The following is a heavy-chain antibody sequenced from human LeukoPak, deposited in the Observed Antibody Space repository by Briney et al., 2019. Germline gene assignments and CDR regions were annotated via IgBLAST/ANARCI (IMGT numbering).Heavy chain of an antibody. CDR1: GYTFTGYY. CDR3: ARDIRGNSGYSNSNY. CDR2: INPNSGGT. V-gene: IGHV1-2*02. J-gene: IGHJ4*02. Sequence: ASVKVSCKASGYTFTGYYMHWVRQAPGQGLEWMGWINPNSGGTNYAQKFQGRVTMNRDTSISTAYMKLSRLRSDDTAVYYCARDIRGNSGYSNSNYWGQGTLVTVSS. D-gene: IGHD3-22*01.